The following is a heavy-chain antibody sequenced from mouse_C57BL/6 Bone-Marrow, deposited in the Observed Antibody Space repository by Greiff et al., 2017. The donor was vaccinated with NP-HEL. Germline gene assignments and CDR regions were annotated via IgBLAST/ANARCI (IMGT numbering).Heavy chain of an antibody. Sequence: EVQLVESGPGLVKPSQSLSLTCSVTGYSITSGYYWNWIRQFPGNKLEWMGYISYDGSNNYNPSLKNPISITRDTSKNQFFLKLNSVTTEDTATYYCAREGYYVNWGQGTTLTVSS. D-gene: IGHD1-1*01. V-gene: IGHV3-6*01. J-gene: IGHJ2*01. CDR2: ISYDGSN. CDR3: AREGYYVN. CDR1: GYSITSGYY.